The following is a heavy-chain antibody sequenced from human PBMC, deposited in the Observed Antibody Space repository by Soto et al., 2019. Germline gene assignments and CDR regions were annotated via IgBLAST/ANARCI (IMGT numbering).Heavy chain of an antibody. Sequence: PWLSLKICYKGAGYSFTNYWIGRVRQMPGKGLEWMGIIYPGDSDTRYSPSFQGQVTISADKSISTAYLQWSSLKASDTAMYYCARDVYDILTGYPNNYFDYWGQGTLVTVSS. CDR2: IYPGDSDT. CDR1: GYSFTNYW. D-gene: IGHD3-9*01. V-gene: IGHV5-51*01. J-gene: IGHJ4*02. CDR3: ARDVYDILTGYPNNYFDY.